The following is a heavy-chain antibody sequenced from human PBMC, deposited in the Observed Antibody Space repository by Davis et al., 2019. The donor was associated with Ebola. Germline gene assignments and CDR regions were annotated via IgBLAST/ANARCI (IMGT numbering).Heavy chain of an antibody. CDR1: GFSVSDNY. V-gene: IGHV3-53*01. J-gene: IGHJ4*01. CDR2: IYNVYSM. Sequence: GESLKISCEASGFSVSDNYMNWVRQAPGKGLEWVSVIYNVYSMYYADSVTGRFTISRDNSRDTLYLQMTSLRAEDTAVYYCAKGLRTQWLVTRYFDYWGHGNLVTVSS. D-gene: IGHD6-19*01. CDR3: AKGLRTQWLVTRYFDY.